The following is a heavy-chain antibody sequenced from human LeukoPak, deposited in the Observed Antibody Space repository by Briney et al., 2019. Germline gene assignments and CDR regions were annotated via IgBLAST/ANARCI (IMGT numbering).Heavy chain of an antibody. CDR1: GLTVSSNY. CDR2: IYSGGST. D-gene: IGHD1-26*01. J-gene: IGHJ4*02. CDR3: ARTQPQTAWELDY. Sequence: PGGSLRLSCAASGLTVSSNYMSWVRQAPGKGLEWVSVIYSGGSTYYADSVKGRFTISRDNSKNTLYLQMNSLRAEDTAVYYCARTQPQTAWELDYWGQGTLVTVSS. V-gene: IGHV3-53*01.